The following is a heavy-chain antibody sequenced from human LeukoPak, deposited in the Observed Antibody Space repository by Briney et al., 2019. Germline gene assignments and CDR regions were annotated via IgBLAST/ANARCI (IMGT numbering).Heavy chain of an antibody. D-gene: IGHD2-2*01. V-gene: IGHV1-69*04. Sequence: SVKVSCKASGGTFSSYSMSWVRQAPGQGPEWLGRITPNLAITDYAQKFRGRVTLTADKSTSTVYMELGSLTSEDTAAYYCARDSALRCSSTSCYFDYWGQGTLVTVSS. CDR1: GGTFSSYS. CDR2: ITPNLAIT. J-gene: IGHJ4*02. CDR3: ARDSALRCSSTSCYFDY.